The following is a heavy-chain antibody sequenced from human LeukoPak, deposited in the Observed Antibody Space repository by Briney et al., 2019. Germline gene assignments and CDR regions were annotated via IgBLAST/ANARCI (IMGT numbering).Heavy chain of an antibody. CDR3: ATDGAGFDT. J-gene: IGHJ5*02. CDR2: INIGGTNT. V-gene: IGHV3-11*01. Sequence: GGSLRLSCAASGFTFNDYYMSWIRQAPGKGLEWLSYINIGGTNTHYADSVKGRFIISRDNAKKSLYLEMNNLRAEDTAVYYCATDGAGFDTWGQGVLVTVSS. CDR1: GFTFNDYY.